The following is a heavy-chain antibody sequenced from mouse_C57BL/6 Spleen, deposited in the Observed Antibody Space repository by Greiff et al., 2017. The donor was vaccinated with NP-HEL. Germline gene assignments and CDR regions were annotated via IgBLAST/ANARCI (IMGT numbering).Heavy chain of an antibody. CDR3: ARSSPYDFYAMDY. D-gene: IGHD6-5*01. Sequence: EVQLVESGGGLVQPGGSLSLSCAASGFTFTDYYMSWVRQPPGKALEWLGFIRNKANGYTTEYSPSVKGRFTISRDNSQSILYLQMNALRAEDSATYYCARSSPYDFYAMDYWGQGTSVTVSS. CDR1: GFTFTDYY. CDR2: IRNKANGYTT. V-gene: IGHV7-3*01. J-gene: IGHJ4*01.